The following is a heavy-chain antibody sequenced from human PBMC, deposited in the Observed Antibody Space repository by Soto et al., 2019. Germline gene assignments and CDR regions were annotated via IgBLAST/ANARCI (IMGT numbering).Heavy chain of an antibody. CDR1: GGSISSGGYS. D-gene: IGHD3-3*01. V-gene: IGHV4-30-2*01. CDR2: IYHSGST. Sequence: SETLSLTCAVSGGSISSGGYSWSWIRQPPGKGLEWIGYIYHSGSTYYNPSLKSRVTISVDRSKNQFSLKLSSVTAADTAVYYCARVDYDFWSGYSSYGMDVWGQGTTVTVYS. CDR3: ARVDYDFWSGYSSYGMDV. J-gene: IGHJ6*02.